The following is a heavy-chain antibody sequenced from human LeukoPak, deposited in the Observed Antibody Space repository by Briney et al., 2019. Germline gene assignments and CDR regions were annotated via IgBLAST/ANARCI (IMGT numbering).Heavy chain of an antibody. CDR3: ARGRGAGRSAFDI. J-gene: IGHJ3*02. D-gene: IGHD1-14*01. Sequence: GGSLRLSCAASGFTFSSYSMNWVRQAPGKGLEWVSYISSGSSTIYYADSVKGRFTISRDNANNSLYLQMNSLRADDTAVYYCARGRGAGRSAFDIWDQGTIVTVSS. CDR1: GFTFSSYS. CDR2: ISSGSSTI. V-gene: IGHV3-48*04.